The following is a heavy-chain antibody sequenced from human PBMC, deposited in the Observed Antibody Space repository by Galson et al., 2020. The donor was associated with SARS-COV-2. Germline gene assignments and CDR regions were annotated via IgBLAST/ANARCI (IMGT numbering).Heavy chain of an antibody. CDR2: MNPNSGNT. CDR3: ARGLPTSRGLRLSSHYYYGMDV. Sequence: ASVKVSCKASGYTFTSYDINWVRQATGQGLEWMGWMNPNSGNTGYAQKFQGRVTMTRNTSISTAYMELSSLRSEDTAVYYCARGLPTSRGLRLSSHYYYGMDVWGQGTTVTVSS. D-gene: IGHD5-12*01. CDR1: GYTFTSYD. J-gene: IGHJ6*02. V-gene: IGHV1-8*01.